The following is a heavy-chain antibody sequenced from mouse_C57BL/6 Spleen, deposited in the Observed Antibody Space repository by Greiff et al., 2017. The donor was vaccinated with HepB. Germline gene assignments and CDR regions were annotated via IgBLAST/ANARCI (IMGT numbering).Heavy chain of an antibody. CDR3: ARRYYGSSYGGFDY. J-gene: IGHJ2*01. Sequence: VQLQQPGAELVRPGSSVKLSCKASGYTFTSYWMDWVKQRPGQGLEWIGNIYPSDSETHYNQKFKDKATLTVDKSSSTAYMQLSSLTSEDSAVYYCARRYYGSSYGGFDYWGQGTTLTVSS. D-gene: IGHD1-1*01. CDR1: GYTFTSYW. CDR2: IYPSDSET. V-gene: IGHV1-61*01.